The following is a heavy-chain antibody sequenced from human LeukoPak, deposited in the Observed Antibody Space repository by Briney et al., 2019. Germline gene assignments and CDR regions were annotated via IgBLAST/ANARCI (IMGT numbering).Heavy chain of an antibody. CDR3: ARVDYDSSGYYRREDY. Sequence: ASVKVSCKASGGTFSSYAISWVRQAPGQGLEWMGRIIPILGIANYAQKLQGRVTITADKSTSTAYMELSSLRSEDTAVYYCARVDYDSSGYYRREDYWGQGTLVTVSS. D-gene: IGHD3-22*01. CDR2: IIPILGIA. V-gene: IGHV1-69*04. J-gene: IGHJ4*02. CDR1: GGTFSSYA.